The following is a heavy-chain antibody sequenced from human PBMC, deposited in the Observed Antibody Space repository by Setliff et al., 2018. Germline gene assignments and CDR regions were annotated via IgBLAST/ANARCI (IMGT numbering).Heavy chain of an antibody. V-gene: IGHV3-7*01. CDR1: GFTFSTYW. CDR2: IKEDGSQR. J-gene: IGHJ4*02. CDR3: VRDTTSGWMLTN. D-gene: IGHD6-25*01. Sequence: GGSLRLSCAASGFTFSTYWMSWVRQAPGKGLEWVANIKEDGSQRNYVDAVRGRFTVSRDNARNLLYLQMNSLRVDDTAVYYCVRDTTSGWMLTNWGQGTLVTSPQ.